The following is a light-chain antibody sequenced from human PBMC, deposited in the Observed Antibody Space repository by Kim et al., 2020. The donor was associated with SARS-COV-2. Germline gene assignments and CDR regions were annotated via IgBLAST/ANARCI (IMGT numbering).Light chain of an antibody. CDR2: GKN. CDR1: SLRSYY. J-gene: IGLJ3*02. CDR3: NSRDSSGNHWV. V-gene: IGLV3-19*01. Sequence: ALGQTVRITCQGDSLRSYYASWYQQKPGQAPVLLIYGKNNRPSGIPDRFSGSSSGNTASLTITGAQAEDEADYYCNSRDSSGNHWVFGGGTQLTVL.